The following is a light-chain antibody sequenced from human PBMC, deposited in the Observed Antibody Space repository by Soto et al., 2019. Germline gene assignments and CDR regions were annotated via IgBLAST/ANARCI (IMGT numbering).Light chain of an antibody. CDR3: QQYNNWPPR. J-gene: IGKJ2*03. V-gene: IGKV3-15*01. Sequence: EIVMTQSPATLSVSPGERATLSCRASQSDSSNLAWYQQKPGQAPRLLIYGASTRATGIPARFSGSGSGTEFTLTISSLQSEDFAVYYCQQYNNWPPRFGQGTKLEIK. CDR1: QSDSSN. CDR2: GAS.